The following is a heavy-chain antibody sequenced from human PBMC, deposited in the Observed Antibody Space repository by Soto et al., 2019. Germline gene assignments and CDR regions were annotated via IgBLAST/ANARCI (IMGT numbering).Heavy chain of an antibody. CDR3: ARYRVRAARPARDFDY. CDR1: GFTFSSYG. V-gene: IGHV3-33*01. Sequence: PGGSLRLSCAASGFTFSSYGMHWVRQAPGKGLEWVAVIWYDGSNKYYADSVKGRFTISRDNSKNTLYLQMNSLRAEDTAVYYCARYRVRAARPARDFDYWGQGTLVTVSS. J-gene: IGHJ4*02. CDR2: IWYDGSNK. D-gene: IGHD6-6*01.